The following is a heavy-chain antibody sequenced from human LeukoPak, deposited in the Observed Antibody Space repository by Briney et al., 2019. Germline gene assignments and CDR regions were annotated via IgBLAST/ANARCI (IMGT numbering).Heavy chain of an antibody. J-gene: IGHJ3*02. D-gene: IGHD2-15*01. V-gene: IGHV3-74*01. Sequence: AGGSLRLSCAASGFTFSSYWMHWVRQVPGKGLVWVSRIQSDGSSTRFADSVKGRFTISRDNAKNTLYLQMSSLRAEDTAVYYCARGSTPEEDILDIWGQGTMVTVSS. CDR1: GFTFSSYW. CDR2: IQSDGSST. CDR3: ARGSTPEEDILDI.